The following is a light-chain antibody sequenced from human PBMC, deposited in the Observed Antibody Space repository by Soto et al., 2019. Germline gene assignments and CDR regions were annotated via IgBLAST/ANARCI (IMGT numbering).Light chain of an antibody. CDR1: QTLSSS. J-gene: IGKJ5*01. Sequence: DIEKTRAPYSLTSSLGHKVTITCRASQTLSSSLNWYQQKPGKAPKLLIYAASTLQSGVPSRFSGCGSGTDFTLTFSSLQPEDFATYYWQQGYSALSAFGQGTRLEIK. V-gene: IGKV1-39*01. CDR2: AAS. CDR3: QQGYSALSA.